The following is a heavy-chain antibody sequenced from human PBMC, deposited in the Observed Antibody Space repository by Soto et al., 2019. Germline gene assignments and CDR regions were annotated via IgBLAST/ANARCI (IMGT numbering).Heavy chain of an antibody. CDR1: SDSISSYY. J-gene: IGHJ4*02. Sequence: RSETLSLTCTVSSDSISSYYCIWIRQPPGKRLEWIGYISYSGSTDYNPSLKSRVTISGDTSKNQFSLRVSSVTAADTAVYYCARGTSWQLPFDYWGQGTLVTVSS. D-gene: IGHD6-13*01. CDR3: ARGTSWQLPFDY. V-gene: IGHV4-59*01. CDR2: ISYSGST.